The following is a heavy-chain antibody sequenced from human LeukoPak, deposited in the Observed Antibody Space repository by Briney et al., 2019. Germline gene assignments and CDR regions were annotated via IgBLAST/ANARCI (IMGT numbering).Heavy chain of an antibody. Sequence: SETLSLTCSVSGYSISSHYCWGWIRQPPGKGLDWIAYISYSGITNYNPSLKSRVTISLDASKNQFSLKLSSVTAADTAVYYCARGTRVTHFDYWGQGTLVTVSS. D-gene: IGHD1/OR15-1a*01. J-gene: IGHJ4*02. CDR1: GYSISSHY. V-gene: IGHV4-59*11. CDR2: ISYSGIT. CDR3: ARGTRVTHFDY.